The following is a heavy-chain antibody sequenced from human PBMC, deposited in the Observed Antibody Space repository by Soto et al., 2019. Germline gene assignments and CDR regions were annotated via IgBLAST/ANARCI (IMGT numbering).Heavy chain of an antibody. CDR3: ARGVAGISDGFDI. CDR1: GYTFTSYY. D-gene: IGHD6-19*01. CDR2: INPSGGST. J-gene: IGHJ3*02. Sequence: QVQLVQSGAEVKKPGASVKVSCKASGYTFTSYYMHWVRQAPGQGLEWMGMINPSGGSTSYAHKFQGRVTMTRDTSTRTVYMELSSLRSEDTAVHYCARGVAGISDGFDIWGQGTMVTVSS. V-gene: IGHV1-46*03.